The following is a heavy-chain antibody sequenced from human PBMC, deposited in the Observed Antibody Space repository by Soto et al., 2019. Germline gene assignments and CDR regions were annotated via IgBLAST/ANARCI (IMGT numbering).Heavy chain of an antibody. CDR1: GFTFSSYW. V-gene: IGHV3-74*01. J-gene: IGHJ6*03. CDR2: INSDGSST. D-gene: IGHD6-6*01. Sequence: EVQLVESGGGLVQPGGSLRLSCAASGFTFSSYWMHWVRQAPGKGLVWVSRINSDGSSTSYADSVKGRFTISRDNAKNTLYLQMNSLRAEDTAVYYCARDSRAARPSDYYYYMDVWCKGTTVTVSS. CDR3: ARDSRAARPSDYYYYMDV.